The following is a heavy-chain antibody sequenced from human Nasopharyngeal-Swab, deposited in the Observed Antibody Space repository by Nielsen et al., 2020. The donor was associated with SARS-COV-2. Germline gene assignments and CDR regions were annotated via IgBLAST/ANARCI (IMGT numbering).Heavy chain of an antibody. J-gene: IGHJ6*03. CDR2: IYYSGST. Sequence: SETLSLTCTVSGGSISSSSYYWGWIRQPPGKGLEWIGSIYYSGSTYYNPSLKSRVTISVDTSKNQFSLKLSSVTAADTAVYYCARQGALRYYYYYMDVWGKGTTVTVSS. D-gene: IGHD3-16*02. CDR3: ARQGALRYYYYYMDV. V-gene: IGHV4-39*01. CDR1: GGSISSSSYY.